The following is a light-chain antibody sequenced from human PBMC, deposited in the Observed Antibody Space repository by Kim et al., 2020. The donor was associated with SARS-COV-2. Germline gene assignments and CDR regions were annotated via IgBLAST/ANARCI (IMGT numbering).Light chain of an antibody. CDR1: IVGSKI. CDR2: MDS. CDR3: QVWDSSVV. V-gene: IGLV3-9*01. J-gene: IGLJ2*01. Sequence: SGARGQTARTTCGGNIVGSKIWHWYQQAPGPAPVLVIYMDSTRPSGIPGLFSGSNSGNTATLTISRAQAGDESDYYCQVWDSSVVFGGGTQLTVL.